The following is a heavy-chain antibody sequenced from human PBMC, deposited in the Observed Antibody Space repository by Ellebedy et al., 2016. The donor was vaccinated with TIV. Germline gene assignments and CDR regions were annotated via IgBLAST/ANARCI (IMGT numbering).Heavy chain of an antibody. CDR3: AREGGGYSYDY. CDR1: GGSISSSSYY. CDR2: IYYSGST. J-gene: IGHJ4*02. V-gene: IGHV4-39*07. D-gene: IGHD5-18*01. Sequence: SETLSLXXTVSGGSISSSSYYWGWIRQPPGKGLEWIGSIYYSGSTYYNPSLKSRVTISVDTSKNQFSLKLSSVTAADTAVYYCAREGGGYSYDYWGQGTLVTVSS.